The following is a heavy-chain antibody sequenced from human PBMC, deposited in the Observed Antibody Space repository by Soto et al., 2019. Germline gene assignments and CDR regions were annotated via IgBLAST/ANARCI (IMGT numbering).Heavy chain of an antibody. V-gene: IGHV1-46*01. CDR3: ARVYCSGGGCYGIDY. D-gene: IGHD2-15*01. Sequence: ASVKVXCKASGYTXTSYYIHWVRQAPGQGLEWMGIINPSGGSTTYAQKFQGRVTMTRDTSTSTVYMDLSSLRSEDTAVYYRARVYCSGGGCYGIDYWGQGTLVTVSS. CDR1: GYTXTSYY. CDR2: INPSGGST. J-gene: IGHJ4*02.